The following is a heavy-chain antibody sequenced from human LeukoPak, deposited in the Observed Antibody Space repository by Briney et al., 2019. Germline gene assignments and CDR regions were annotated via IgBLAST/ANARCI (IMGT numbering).Heavy chain of an antibody. CDR2: IRNKADGYTT. Sequence: GGSLRLSCAASGFTFSPHYMDWARQSPGQGLEWVGLIRNKADGYTTIYAASVKGRFTISRDDSKNSVYLQMDSLKTEDTAVYYCGDLGSAGTDHWGQGNLVTVSS. D-gene: IGHD3-10*01. V-gene: IGHV3-72*01. CDR1: GFTFSPHY. J-gene: IGHJ4*02. CDR3: GDLGSAGTDH.